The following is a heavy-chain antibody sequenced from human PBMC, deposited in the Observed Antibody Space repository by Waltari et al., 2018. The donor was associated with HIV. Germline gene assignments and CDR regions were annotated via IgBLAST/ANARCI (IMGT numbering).Heavy chain of an antibody. Sequence: QVQLVQSGAEVKKPGASVKVSCKVSGYTLTEFSMHWVRQAPGKGPEWMGVFDPEDGEIIYAQKFQGRVSMTEDTSTDTAYMELSSLRSDDTAVYYCATDLRSLGYFDYWGQGTLVTVSS. V-gene: IGHV1-24*01. CDR2: FDPEDGEI. J-gene: IGHJ4*02. CDR3: ATDLRSLGYFDY. CDR1: GYTLTEFS.